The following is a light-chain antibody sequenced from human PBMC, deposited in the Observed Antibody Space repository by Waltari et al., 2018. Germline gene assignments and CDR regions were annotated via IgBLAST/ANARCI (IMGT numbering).Light chain of an antibody. CDR3: NSRDSSGNHWV. CDR1: SLRSYY. J-gene: IGLJ3*02. V-gene: IGLV3-19*01. CDR2: GKN. Sequence: SSELTQDPAVSVALGQTVRITCQGDSLRSYYASWYQQKPGQAPVLVLYGKNNRPSGNPARFSGFSSGNTASLTITGAQAEDEADYYCNSRDSSGNHWVFGGGTKLTVL.